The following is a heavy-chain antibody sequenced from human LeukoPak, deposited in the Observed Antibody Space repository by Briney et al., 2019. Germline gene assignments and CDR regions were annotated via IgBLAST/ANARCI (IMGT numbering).Heavy chain of an antibody. CDR3: ARQSYFDGRGDDAFDI. J-gene: IGHJ3*02. Sequence: ASVKVSCKASGYTFNNYGISCVRQVPGQGLEWMWWISPYNGNTKFAQNCQRRVTVTTETSTSTAYMELRSLRSDDTAVYYCARQSYFDGRGDDAFDIWGQGTMVTVSS. D-gene: IGHD2-15*01. CDR1: GYTFNNYG. V-gene: IGHV1-18*01. CDR2: ISPYNGNT.